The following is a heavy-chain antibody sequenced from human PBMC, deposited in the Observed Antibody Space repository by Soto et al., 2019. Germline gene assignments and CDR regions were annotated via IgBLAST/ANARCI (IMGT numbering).Heavy chain of an antibody. J-gene: IGHJ4*02. CDR3: VKDYDWSWDY. Sequence: PGGSLRLSCAASGFTFSSYAMHWVCQAPGKGLEWVAAISYDGSNEYYADSVKGRFTISRDNSKNTLYLQMNRLRVEDTAVHYCVKDYDWSWDYWGQGSVVTVSS. D-gene: IGHD3-3*01. CDR1: GFTFSSYA. CDR2: ISYDGSNE. V-gene: IGHV3-30*18.